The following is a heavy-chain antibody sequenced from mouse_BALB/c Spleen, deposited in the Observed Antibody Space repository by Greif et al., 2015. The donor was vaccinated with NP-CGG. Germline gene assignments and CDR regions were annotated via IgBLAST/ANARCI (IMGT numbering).Heavy chain of an antibody. J-gene: IGHJ4*01. D-gene: IGHD1-1*01. V-gene: IGHV2-6-4*01. Sequence: VKLVESGPGLVAPSQSLSITCTVSGFSFSGYSVHWVRQPPGKGLEWLGMIWGGGSTDYNSALKSRLSISKDNSKSXVFLKMNSLQTDDTAMYYCARKDYGGYAMDYWGQGTSVTVSS. CDR3: ARKDYGGYAMDY. CDR2: IWGGGST. CDR1: GFSFSGYS.